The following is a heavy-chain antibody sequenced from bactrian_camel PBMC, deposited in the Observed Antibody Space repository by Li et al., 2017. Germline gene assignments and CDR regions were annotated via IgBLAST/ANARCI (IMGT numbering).Heavy chain of an antibody. J-gene: IGHJ4*01. Sequence: HVQLVESGGGLVQAGGSLRLSCVASGYIDGYRFEDRCMGWFRQAPGKAREGVAVVYTGAGSTYYADSVKGRFTISRDNAKDTLYLQMNSLNTEDTAMYYCAAAAGLFGGTCADVRSVDYWGQGTQVTVS. V-gene: IGHV3S1*01. CDR2: VYTGAGST. CDR3: AAAAGLFGGTCADVRSVDY. D-gene: IGHD2*01. CDR1: GYIDGYRFEDRC.